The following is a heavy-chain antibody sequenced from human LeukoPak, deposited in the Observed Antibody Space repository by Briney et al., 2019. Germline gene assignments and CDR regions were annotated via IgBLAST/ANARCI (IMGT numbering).Heavy chain of an antibody. CDR3: ARVKGDGYNHFDY. D-gene: IGHD5-24*01. CDR1: GFTFDDYA. CDR2: ISGSGGST. J-gene: IGHJ4*02. Sequence: GGSLRLSCAASGFTFDDYAMHWVRQAPGKGLEWVSAISGSGGSTYYADSVKGRFTISRDNSKNTLYLQMNSLRAEDTAVYYCARVKGDGYNHFDYWGQGTLVTVSS. V-gene: IGHV3-23*01.